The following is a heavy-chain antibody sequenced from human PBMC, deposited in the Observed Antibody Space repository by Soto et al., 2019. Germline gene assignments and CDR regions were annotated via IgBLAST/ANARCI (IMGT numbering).Heavy chain of an antibody. J-gene: IGHJ4*02. Sequence: EVQLVESGGRLVQPGGSLRLSCAASGFSCSSYWMAWVRQAPGKGPEWVANINQHETEEYYAYSVKGRFTISSDNAANLLYLQVDNLSDDDTAIYYCAGDPSRRLDYWGQGTLVIVSS. D-gene: IGHD6-25*01. CDR2: INQHETEE. V-gene: IGHV3-7*01. CDR1: GFSCSSYW. CDR3: AGDPSRRLDY.